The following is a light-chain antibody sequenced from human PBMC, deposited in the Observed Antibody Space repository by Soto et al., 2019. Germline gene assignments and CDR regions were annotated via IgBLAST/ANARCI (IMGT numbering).Light chain of an antibody. CDR1: QGISNY. V-gene: IGKV1-27*01. J-gene: IGKJ5*01. Sequence: DIQMTQSPSSLSASVGDRVTVACRASQGISNYLAWYQQKPGKVPELLIYGASTLKSGVPSRFSGSGSGTDFTLTISRLEPEDFAVFYCQHYDSLPITFGQGTRLEIK. CDR2: GAS. CDR3: QHYDSLPIT.